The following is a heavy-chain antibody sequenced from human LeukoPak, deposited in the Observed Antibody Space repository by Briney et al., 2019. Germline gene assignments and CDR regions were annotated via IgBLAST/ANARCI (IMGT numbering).Heavy chain of an antibody. CDR3: ARGRLVAGVAKKPIDY. V-gene: IGHV1-18*01. D-gene: IGHD6-6*01. J-gene: IGHJ4*02. CDR2: ISAYNGNT. Sequence: VASVKVSCKASGYTFTSYGISWVRQAPGQGLEWMGWISAYNGNTNYAQKLQGRVTMTTDTSTSTAYMELRSLRSDDTAVYYCARGRLVAGVAKKPIDYWGQGTLVTVSS. CDR1: GYTFTSYG.